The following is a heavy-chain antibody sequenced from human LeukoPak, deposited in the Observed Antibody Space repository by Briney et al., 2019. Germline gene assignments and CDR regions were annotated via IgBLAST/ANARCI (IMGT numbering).Heavy chain of an antibody. J-gene: IGHJ5*02. D-gene: IGHD3-22*01. Sequence: GRSLRLSCTASGFTFDDYALTWVRQAPGKGLEWVGFIRSKPYGGTTEYAASVKGRFAISRDDSKSIAYLQMNSLATEDTAVYFCTSRYDTSGYPWGQGTLVTVSS. V-gene: IGHV3-49*04. CDR1: GFTFDDYA. CDR2: IRSKPYGGTT. CDR3: TSRYDTSGYP.